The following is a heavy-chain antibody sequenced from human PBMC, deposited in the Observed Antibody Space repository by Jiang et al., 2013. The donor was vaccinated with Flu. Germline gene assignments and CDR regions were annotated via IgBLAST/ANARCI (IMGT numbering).Heavy chain of an antibody. Sequence: GAEVKKPGASVKVSCKASGYTFTSYAMHWVRQAPGQRLEWMGWINAGNGNTKYSQKFQGRVTITRDTSASTAYMELSSLRSEDTAVYYCAREEVDYYYYYMDVWGKGPRSPSP. V-gene: IGHV1-3*01. CDR1: GYTFTSYA. CDR3: AREEVDYYYYYMDV. J-gene: IGHJ6*03. CDR2: INAGNGNT.